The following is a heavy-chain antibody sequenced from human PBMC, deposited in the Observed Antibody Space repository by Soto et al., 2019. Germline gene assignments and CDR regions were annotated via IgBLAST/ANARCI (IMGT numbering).Heavy chain of an antibody. CDR3: ARGPLTDAFDI. Sequence: EVQLVESGGGLVKPGGSLRLSCAASGFTFSSYSRNWVRQAPGKGLEWVSSISSSSSYIYYADSVKGRFTISRDNAKNSLYLQMNSLRAEDTAVYYCARGPLTDAFDIWGQGTMVTVSS. V-gene: IGHV3-21*01. D-gene: IGHD7-27*01. CDR1: GFTFSSYS. J-gene: IGHJ3*02. CDR2: ISSSSSYI.